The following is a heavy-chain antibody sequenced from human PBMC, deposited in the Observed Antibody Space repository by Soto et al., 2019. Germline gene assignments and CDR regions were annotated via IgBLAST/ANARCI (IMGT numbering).Heavy chain of an antibody. CDR3: ARDRLMATAGTARHYFGLDV. CDR1: GGSIRSGGYY. J-gene: IGHJ6*02. Sequence: SETLSLTCTVSGGSIRSGGYYWSWVRQSPRRGLEWIGNIYYSGSTYYNPSLKSRLTISVDTSKNQFSPNLSSVTAADTAVYYCARDRLMATAGTARHYFGLDVWGQGTTVTVYS. D-gene: IGHD5-18*01. CDR2: IYYSGST. V-gene: IGHV4-31*03.